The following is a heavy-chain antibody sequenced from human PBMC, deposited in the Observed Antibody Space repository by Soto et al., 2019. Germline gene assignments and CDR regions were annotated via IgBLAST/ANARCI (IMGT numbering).Heavy chain of an antibody. Sequence: SSYAISWVRQAPGQGLEWMGGTYYRSKWYNDYAVSVKSRITINPDTSKNQFSLQLNSVTPEDTAVYYCARDLVVRGVIHWSDPWGQGTLVTVSS. CDR1: SSYA. D-gene: IGHD3-10*01. CDR2: TYYRSKWYN. V-gene: IGHV6-1*01. J-gene: IGHJ5*02. CDR3: ARDLVVRGVIHWSDP.